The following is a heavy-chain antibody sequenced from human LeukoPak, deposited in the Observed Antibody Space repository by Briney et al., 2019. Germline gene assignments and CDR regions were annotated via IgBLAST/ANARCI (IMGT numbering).Heavy chain of an antibody. D-gene: IGHD1-1*01. J-gene: IGHJ6*02. Sequence: GGSLRLSCAASGFTFDDYVMHWVRQAPGKGLEWVSFIRWDGGSTYYADSVKGRFTISSDNSKNSLYLQMNSLRTEDTALYYCAKGQLERRGLYYYYGMDVWGQGTTVTVSS. V-gene: IGHV3-43*02. CDR3: AKGQLERRGLYYYYGMDV. CDR2: IRWDGGST. CDR1: GFTFDDYV.